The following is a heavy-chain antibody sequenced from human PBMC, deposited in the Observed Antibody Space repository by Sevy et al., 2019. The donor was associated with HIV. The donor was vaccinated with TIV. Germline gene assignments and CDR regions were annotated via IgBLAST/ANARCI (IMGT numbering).Heavy chain of an antibody. Sequence: SETLSLTCTVSGDSIISSHWWSWFRQTPGKGLEWIGDMYHRGTTNYSPSLKNRVIMSVDKSKNQFSLKLTSVTAADTAVYYCAAAAGTDILGYYFDSWGQGTSVTVSS. V-gene: IGHV4-4*02. D-gene: IGHD6-25*01. CDR1: GDSIISSHW. J-gene: IGHJ4*02. CDR2: MYHRGTT. CDR3: AAAAGTDILGYYFDS.